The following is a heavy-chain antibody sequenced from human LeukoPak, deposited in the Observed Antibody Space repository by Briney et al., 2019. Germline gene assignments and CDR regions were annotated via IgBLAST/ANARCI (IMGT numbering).Heavy chain of an antibody. V-gene: IGHV3-21*01. CDR1: GFTFSSYS. Sequence: GGSLRLSCAASGFTFSSYSMNWVRQAPGKGLEWVSSISSSSSYIYYADSVKGRFTISRDNAKNSLYLQMNSLRAEDTAVYYCAGQKYHDFWSGYSLAWYYGMDVWGQGTTVTVSS. J-gene: IGHJ6*02. CDR3: AGQKYHDFWSGYSLAWYYGMDV. CDR2: ISSSSSYI. D-gene: IGHD3-3*01.